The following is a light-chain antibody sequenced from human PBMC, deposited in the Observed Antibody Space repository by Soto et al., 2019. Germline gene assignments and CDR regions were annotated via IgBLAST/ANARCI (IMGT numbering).Light chain of an antibody. CDR1: QSVSTD. CDR2: DAS. J-gene: IGKJ4*01. CDR3: QHPPTS. Sequence: ALAQSPVALSLAPGEGATLSCRASQSVSTDLAWYQQKPGQAPRLLIYDASNRATGIPVRFAGSGSGTDFALTISSLEPEDFVLYYCQHPPTSFGGGTKVDI. V-gene: IGKV3-11*01.